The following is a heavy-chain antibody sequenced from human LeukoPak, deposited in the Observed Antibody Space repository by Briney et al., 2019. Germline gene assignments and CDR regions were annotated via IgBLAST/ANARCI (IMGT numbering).Heavy chain of an antibody. V-gene: IGHV1-69*13. Sequence: ASVKVSCNASGGTFSSYAISWVRQAPGQGLEWMGGIIPIFGTANYAQKFQGRVTITADESTSTAYMELSSLRSEDTAVYYCARGEETYYFDYWGQGTLVTVSS. CDR2: IIPIFGTA. J-gene: IGHJ4*02. CDR3: ARGEETYYFDY. CDR1: GGTFSSYA.